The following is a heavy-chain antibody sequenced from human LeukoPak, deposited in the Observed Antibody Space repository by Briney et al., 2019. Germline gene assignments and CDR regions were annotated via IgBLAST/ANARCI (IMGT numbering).Heavy chain of an antibody. CDR1: GYTFTSYG. CDR3: ARGLGDCSSTSCYTMEGC. J-gene: IGHJ4*02. Sequence: ASVKVSCKASGYTFTSYGISWVRQAPGQGLEWMGWISAYNGNTNYAQKLQGRVTMTTDTSTSTAYMELSRLRSDDTAVYYCARGLGDCSSTSCYTMEGCWGQGTLVTVSS. V-gene: IGHV1-18*01. CDR2: ISAYNGNT. D-gene: IGHD2-2*02.